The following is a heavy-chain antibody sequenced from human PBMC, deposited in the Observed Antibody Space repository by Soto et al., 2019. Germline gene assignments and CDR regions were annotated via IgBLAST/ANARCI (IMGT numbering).Heavy chain of an antibody. V-gene: IGHV2-5*02. CDR2: IYWDDDK. CDR3: VHSHVLRWFGFDS. J-gene: IGHJ4*02. CDR1: ELSLSTSGVG. Sequence: QITLKESGPTLVEPTQTLTLTCTFSELSLSTSGVGVGWIRQPPGKALEWLALIYWDDDKRYSPSLKSRLTITKVTSNNQVVLTMTNMDPVHTATYYCVHSHVLRWFGFDSWGQGTLVTVPS. D-gene: IGHD3-10*01.